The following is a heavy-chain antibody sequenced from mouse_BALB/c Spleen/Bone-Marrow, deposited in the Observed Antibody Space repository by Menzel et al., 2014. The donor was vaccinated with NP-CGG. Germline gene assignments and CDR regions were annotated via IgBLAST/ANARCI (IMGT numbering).Heavy chain of an antibody. Sequence: VQLQQSGAELVRPGASVKLSCKASGYTFTGYWMHWVKQRPGQGLEWTGEINPSNGRTNYNEKFKGMATLTVDKSSSTAYMQLSSLTSEDSAVFYCARLIYGSSYIVDFWGQGTSVTVSS. D-gene: IGHD1-1*01. V-gene: IGHV1S81*02. CDR2: INPSNGRT. CDR3: ARLIYGSSYIVDF. J-gene: IGHJ4*01. CDR1: GYTFTGYW.